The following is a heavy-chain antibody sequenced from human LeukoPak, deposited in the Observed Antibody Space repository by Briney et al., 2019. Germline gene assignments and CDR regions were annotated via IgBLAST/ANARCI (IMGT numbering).Heavy chain of an antibody. J-gene: IGHJ4*02. CDR3: ARGTSYSWGD. CDR2: IYHSGST. V-gene: IGHV4-39*07. Sequence: SETLSLTCTVSGGSISSSSYYWGWISQPPGKGLEGIGSIYHSGSTNYNPSLKSRVTISAEKSKNQFSLKLSSVTAADTAVYFCARGTSYSWGDWGQGTLVTVSS. D-gene: IGHD3-16*01. CDR1: GGSISSSSYY.